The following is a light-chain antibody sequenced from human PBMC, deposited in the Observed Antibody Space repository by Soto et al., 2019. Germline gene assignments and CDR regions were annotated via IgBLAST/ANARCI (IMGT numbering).Light chain of an antibody. J-gene: IGKJ4*01. CDR2: DAS. V-gene: IGKV3-11*01. Sequence: EVVLTQSPAILSLSPGERATLSCRASQSISSSLAWYQHKPGRAPRLLIYDASNRATDIPARFSGSGSGTDFTLTISSLEPEDFAVYYCQHRNNWPTFGGGTKVEIK. CDR3: QHRNNWPT. CDR1: QSISSS.